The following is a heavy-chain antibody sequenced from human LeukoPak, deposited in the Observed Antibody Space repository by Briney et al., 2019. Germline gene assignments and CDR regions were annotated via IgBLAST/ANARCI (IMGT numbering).Heavy chain of an antibody. CDR3: AKSLLRVVVAATPLDY. CDR1: GFTFDDYA. Sequence: GGSLRLSCAASGFTFDDYAMHWVRQAPGKGLEWVSGIGWNSGTIDYADSVKGRFTISRDNAKNSLYLQMNSLRAEDTAVYYCAKSLLRVVVAATPLDYWGQGTLVTVSS. CDR2: IGWNSGTI. V-gene: IGHV3-9*01. D-gene: IGHD2-15*01. J-gene: IGHJ4*02.